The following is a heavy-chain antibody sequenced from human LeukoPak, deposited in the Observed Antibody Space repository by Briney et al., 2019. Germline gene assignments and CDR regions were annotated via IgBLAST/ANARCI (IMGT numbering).Heavy chain of an antibody. V-gene: IGHV4-39*01. CDR1: GASISSTTYY. Sequence: SETLSLTCTVSGASISSTTYYWGWIRQPPRKGLEWIASIYYSGSTYYNPSLKSRVTISVDTSKNQFSLKLSSVTAADTAVYYCARVIVAAAGPNWFDPWGQGTLVTVSS. CDR3: ARVIVAAAGPNWFDP. CDR2: IYYSGST. D-gene: IGHD6-13*01. J-gene: IGHJ5*02.